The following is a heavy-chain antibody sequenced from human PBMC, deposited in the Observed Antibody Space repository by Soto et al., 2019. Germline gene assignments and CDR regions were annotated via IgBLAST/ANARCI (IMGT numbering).Heavy chain of an antibody. Sequence: QVQLVESGGGVVQPGRSLRLSCAASGFTFSSYAMHWVRQAPGKGLEWVAVISYDGSNKYYADSVKGRFTISRDNSKNTLYLHMNSLRAEDTAVYYCARTPRGQWELPYYYCGMDVWGQGTTVTVSS. D-gene: IGHD1-26*01. CDR2: ISYDGSNK. CDR3: ARTPRGQWELPYYYCGMDV. CDR1: GFTFSSYA. V-gene: IGHV3-30-3*01. J-gene: IGHJ6*02.